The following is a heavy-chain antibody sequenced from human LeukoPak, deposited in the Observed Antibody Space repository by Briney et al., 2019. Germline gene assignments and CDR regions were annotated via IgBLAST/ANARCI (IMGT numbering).Heavy chain of an antibody. CDR2: IYYSEST. Sequence: SETLSLTCTVSGGSISSGGYYWSWIRQPPGKGLEWIGSIYYSESTYYNPSLKSRVTISVDTSKNQFSLKLSSVTAADTAVYYCARSWQRSGYLNWFDPWGQGTLVTVSS. D-gene: IGHD3-22*01. CDR1: GGSISSGGYY. V-gene: IGHV4-39*01. CDR3: ARSWQRSGYLNWFDP. J-gene: IGHJ5*02.